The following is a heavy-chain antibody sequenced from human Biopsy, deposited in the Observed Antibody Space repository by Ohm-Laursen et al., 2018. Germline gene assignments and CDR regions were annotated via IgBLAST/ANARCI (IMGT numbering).Heavy chain of an antibody. Sequence: SLRLSCAASGFTVYNNYMTWVRQAPGKGLEWVSRIKSDGTTMYADFVRGRFTLSRDNEKNTLDLQMNGLTVEDTAVYYCVRDGNYRLGQWGQGTLVTVSS. J-gene: IGHJ4*02. D-gene: IGHD1-7*01. CDR3: VRDGNYRLGQ. V-gene: IGHV3-74*03. CDR2: IKSDGTT. CDR1: GFTVYNNY.